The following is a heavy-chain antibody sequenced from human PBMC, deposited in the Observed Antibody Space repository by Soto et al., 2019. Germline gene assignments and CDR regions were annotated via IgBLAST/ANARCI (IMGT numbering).Heavy chain of an antibody. Sequence: GESLKISCAASGFTFSDYYMSWIRQAPGKGLEWVSYISSSGSTIYYADSVKGRFTISRDNAKNSLYLQMNSLRAEDTAVYYCARGPPGGNSAFDIWGQGTMVTVSS. CDR1: GFTFSDYY. V-gene: IGHV3-11*01. CDR3: ARGPPGGNSAFDI. CDR2: ISSSGSTI. D-gene: IGHD2-21*02. J-gene: IGHJ3*02.